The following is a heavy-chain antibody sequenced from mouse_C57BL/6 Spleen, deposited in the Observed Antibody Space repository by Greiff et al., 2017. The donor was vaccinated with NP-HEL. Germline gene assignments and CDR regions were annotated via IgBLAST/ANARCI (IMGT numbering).Heavy chain of an antibody. CDR1: GYTFTSYW. CDR2: IDPSDSYT. CDR3: ARYYGNSDYAMDY. Sequence: QVQLQQPGAELVKPGASVKLSCKASGYTFTSYWMQWVKQRPGQGLEWIGEIDPSDSYTNYNQKFKGKATLTVDTSSSTAYMQLSSLTSEDSAVYYCARYYGNSDYAMDYWGKGTSVTVSS. V-gene: IGHV1-50*01. J-gene: IGHJ4*01. D-gene: IGHD2-1*01.